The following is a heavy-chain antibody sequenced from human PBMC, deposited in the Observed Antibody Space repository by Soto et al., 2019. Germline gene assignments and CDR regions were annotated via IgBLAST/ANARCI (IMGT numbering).Heavy chain of an antibody. D-gene: IGHD5-12*01. CDR3: ARGGYSGYDFYYYYYGMDV. CDR2: IWYDGSNK. Sequence: GGSLVLCCAASGFTFSIYGMHWVRQAPGKGLEWVAVIWYDGSNKYYADSVKGRFTISIDNSKNTLYLQMNSLRAEDTAVYYCARGGYSGYDFYYYYYGMDVWGQGTTVTVSS. J-gene: IGHJ6*02. CDR1: GFTFSIYG. V-gene: IGHV3-33*01.